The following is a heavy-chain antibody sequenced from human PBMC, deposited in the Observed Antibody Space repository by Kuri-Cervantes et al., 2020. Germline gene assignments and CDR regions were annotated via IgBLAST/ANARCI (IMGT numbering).Heavy chain of an antibody. CDR2: INHSGST. CDR1: GGSFSGYY. D-gene: IGHD6-19*01. J-gene: IGHJ4*02. V-gene: IGHV4-34*01. Sequence: GSLRLSCAVYGGSFSGYYWSWIRQPPGKGLEWIGEINHSGSTNYNPSLKSRVTISVDTSKNQFSLKLSSVTAADTAVYYCARSLQWLVQSPFDYWGQGTLVTVSS. CDR3: ARSLQWLVQSPFDY.